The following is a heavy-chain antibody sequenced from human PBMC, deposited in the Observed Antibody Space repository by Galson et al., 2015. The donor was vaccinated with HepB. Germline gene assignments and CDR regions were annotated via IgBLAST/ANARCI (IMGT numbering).Heavy chain of an antibody. CDR1: GFTFSSYS. Sequence: SLRLSCAASGFTFSSYSMNWVRQAPGKGLEWVSYISSSSSTIYYADSVKGRFTISRDNAKNSLYLQMNSLRAEDTAVYYCARFDIVVVPAAIGSSFDYWGQGTLVTVSS. V-gene: IGHV3-48*01. J-gene: IGHJ4*02. D-gene: IGHD2-2*01. CDR2: ISSSSSTI. CDR3: ARFDIVVVPAAIGSSFDY.